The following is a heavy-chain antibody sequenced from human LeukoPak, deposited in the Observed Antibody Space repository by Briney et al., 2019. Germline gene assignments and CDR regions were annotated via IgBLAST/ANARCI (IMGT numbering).Heavy chain of an antibody. CDR2: INHSGST. V-gene: IGHV4-34*01. Sequence: SETLSLTCAVYGGSFSGYYWSWIRQPPGKGLEWIGEINHSGSTNYNPSLKSRVTISVDTSKNQFSLKLSSVTAADTAVYYRASGHLGTLIDYWGQGTLVTVSS. CDR1: GGSFSGYY. J-gene: IGHJ4*02. CDR3: ASGHLGTLIDY. D-gene: IGHD2/OR15-2a*01.